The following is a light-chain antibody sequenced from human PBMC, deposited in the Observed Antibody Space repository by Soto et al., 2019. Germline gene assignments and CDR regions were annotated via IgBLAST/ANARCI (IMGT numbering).Light chain of an antibody. V-gene: IGLV2-14*01. Sequence: QSALTQPASVSGSPGQSITISCIGTSSDIGRYNYVSWYQQYPGKAPKFMIYDVSTRPSGVSNRFSGSKSGNTASLTISGLQAEDEADYYCSSYISSSTYVFGTGTQLTVL. CDR1: SSDIGRYNY. J-gene: IGLJ1*01. CDR3: SSYISSSTYV. CDR2: DVS.